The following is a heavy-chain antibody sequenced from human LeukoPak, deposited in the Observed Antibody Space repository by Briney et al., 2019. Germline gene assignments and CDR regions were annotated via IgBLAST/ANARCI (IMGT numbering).Heavy chain of an antibody. CDR1: GGSISSYY. CDR2: ISTSGST. CDR3: ARDLGGHCSSTSCYGEYYFDY. V-gene: IGHV4-4*07. J-gene: IGHJ4*02. D-gene: IGHD2-2*01. Sequence: SETLSLTCTVSGGSISSYYWSWIRQPAGKGLEWIGRISTSGSTNYNPSLKSRVTMSVDTSKNQFSLKLSSVTAADTAVYCCARDLGGHCSSTSCYGEYYFDYWGQGTLVTVSS.